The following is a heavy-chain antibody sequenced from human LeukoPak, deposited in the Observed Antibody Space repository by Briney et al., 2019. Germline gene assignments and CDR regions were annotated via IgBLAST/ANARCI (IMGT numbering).Heavy chain of an antibody. V-gene: IGHV4-39*01. CDR2: IYYSGST. Sequence: SETLSLTCTVSGGSISSSSYYWGWIRQPPGKGLEWIGSIYYSGSTYYNPSLKSRVTISVDTSKNQFSLKLSSVTAADTAVYYCASLNDILTGYPMTFDYWGQGTLVTVSS. D-gene: IGHD3-9*01. CDR3: ASLNDILTGYPMTFDY. J-gene: IGHJ4*02. CDR1: GGSISSSSYY.